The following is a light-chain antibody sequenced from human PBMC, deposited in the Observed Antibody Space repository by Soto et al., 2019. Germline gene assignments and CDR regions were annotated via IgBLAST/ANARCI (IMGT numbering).Light chain of an antibody. J-gene: IGKJ4*01. CDR2: DAS. CDR3: QQYDNYPLT. CDR1: QSISSW. V-gene: IGKV1-5*01. Sequence: GDRVTITCRASQSISSWLAWYQQKPGKAPKLLIYDASSLESGVPSRFSGSGSGTEFTLTISNLQPDDFATYYCQQYDNYPLTFGGGTKVDIK.